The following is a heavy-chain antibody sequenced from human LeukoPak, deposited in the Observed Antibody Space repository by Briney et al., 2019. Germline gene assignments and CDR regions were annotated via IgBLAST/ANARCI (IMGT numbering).Heavy chain of an antibody. Sequence: GGSLRLSCAASGFTVSTNYMTWVRQAPGKGLEWVSVIYSGGSTYYSDSVKGRFTISRDNSKNTLYLQLNNLRAEDTAVYYCARASTAAAGYYFDYWGQGTLVTVSS. D-gene: IGHD6-13*01. CDR1: GFTVSTNY. J-gene: IGHJ4*02. CDR3: ARASTAAAGYYFDY. CDR2: IYSGGST. V-gene: IGHV3-53*01.